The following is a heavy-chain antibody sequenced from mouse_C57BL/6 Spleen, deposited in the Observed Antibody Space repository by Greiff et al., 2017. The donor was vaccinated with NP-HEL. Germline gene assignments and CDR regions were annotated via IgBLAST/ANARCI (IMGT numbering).Heavy chain of an antibody. CDR2: INPGSGGT. J-gene: IGHJ3*01. CDR1: GYAFTNYL. D-gene: IGHD2-4*01. Sequence: QVQLQQSGAELVRPGTSVKVSCKASGYAFTNYLIEWVKQRPGQGLEWIGVINPGSGGTNYNEKFKGKATLTADKSSSTAYMQLSSLTSEDSAVYFCARGPYYDYDEGFAYWGQGTLVTVSA. V-gene: IGHV1-54*01. CDR3: ARGPYYDYDEGFAY.